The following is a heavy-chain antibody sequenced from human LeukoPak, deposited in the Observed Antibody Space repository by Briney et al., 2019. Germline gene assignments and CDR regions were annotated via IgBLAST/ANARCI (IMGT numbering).Heavy chain of an antibody. J-gene: IGHJ4*02. D-gene: IGHD1-14*01. CDR3: ARNWYSPNDFDS. CDR1: ALTAGPHW. CDR2: IKQDGSEI. V-gene: IGHV3-7*01. Sequence: PGGSLRLSCVVSALTAGPHWMSWVRQAPGKGLEWVANIKQDGSEIYYVDSVKGRFTISRDNAKNSLYLQMNILRAEDTAVYYCARNWYSPNDFDSWGQGTLVTVSS.